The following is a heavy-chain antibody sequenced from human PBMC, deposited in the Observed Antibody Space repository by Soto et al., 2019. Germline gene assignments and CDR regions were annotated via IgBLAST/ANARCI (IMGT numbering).Heavy chain of an antibody. CDR1: GYSFTSYW. V-gene: IGHV5-51*01. D-gene: IGHD2-2*02. Sequence: PGESLKISCKGSGYSFTSYWIGWVRQMPGKGLEWMGIIYPGDSDTRYSPSFQGQVTISADKSISTAYLQWSSLKASDTAMYYCALCSSTSCYNGGNFDYWGQGTLVTVSS. J-gene: IGHJ4*02. CDR2: IYPGDSDT. CDR3: ALCSSTSCYNGGNFDY.